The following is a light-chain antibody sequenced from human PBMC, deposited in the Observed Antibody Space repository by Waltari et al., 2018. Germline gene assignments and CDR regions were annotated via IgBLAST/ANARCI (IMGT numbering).Light chain of an antibody. V-gene: IGKV2-28*01. J-gene: IGKJ4*01. CDR2: LNS. CDR1: QSLLHSNGYNY. CDR3: MQALQSPLT. Sequence: DIVMTQSPLSLPVTPGEPASISCGSSQSLLHSNGYNYLDWYLQKPGQSPQLLIYLNSKRASGVPDRFSGSGSGTDFTLKISRVEAEDVGVYYCMQALQSPLTFGGGTKVEIK.